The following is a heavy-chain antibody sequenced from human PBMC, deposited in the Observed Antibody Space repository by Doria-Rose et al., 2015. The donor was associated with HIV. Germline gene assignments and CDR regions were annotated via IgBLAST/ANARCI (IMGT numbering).Heavy chain of an antibody. CDR3: ARIKSSRWYHKYYFDF. J-gene: IGHJ4*02. D-gene: IGHD6-13*01. CDR2: IFSDDER. CDR1: GVSLSSPGMG. Sequence: QIALKESGPVLVKPTETLTLTCTVSGVSLSSPGMGVSWIRQPPGKALERLANIFSDDERSYKTSLKSRLTISRGTSKSQVVLTMTDMDRVDTATYYCARIKSSRWYHKYYFDFWGQGTLVIVSA. V-gene: IGHV2-26*01.